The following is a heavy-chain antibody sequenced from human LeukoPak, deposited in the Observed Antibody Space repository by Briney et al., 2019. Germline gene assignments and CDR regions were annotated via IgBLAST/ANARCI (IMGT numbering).Heavy chain of an antibody. CDR2: IYYSGST. J-gene: IGHJ5*02. CDR1: GGSISSYY. CDR3: ARTPWKGVVIVPNWFDP. V-gene: IGHV4-59*01. Sequence: SETLSLTCTVSGGSISSYYWSWIRQPPGKGLEWIGYIYYSGSTNYNPSLKSRVTISVDTSKNQFSLELSSVTAADTAVYYCARTPWKGVVIVPNWFDPWGQGTLVTVSS. D-gene: IGHD3-3*01.